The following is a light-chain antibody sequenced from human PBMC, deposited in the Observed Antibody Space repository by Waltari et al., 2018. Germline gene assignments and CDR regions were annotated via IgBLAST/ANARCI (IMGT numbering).Light chain of an antibody. V-gene: IGKV1-12*01. CDR2: GAS. CDR3: QQANRFPYT. J-gene: IGKJ2*01. CDR1: QDITTW. Sequence: DVQMPQSPSSVSASVGDRVTITCRASQDITTWIAWYQQKPGEAPKLLISGASDLYTGVPSRFSGSGFGTDFTLTISSLQPEDFATYFCQQANRFPYTFGQGTKLEIK.